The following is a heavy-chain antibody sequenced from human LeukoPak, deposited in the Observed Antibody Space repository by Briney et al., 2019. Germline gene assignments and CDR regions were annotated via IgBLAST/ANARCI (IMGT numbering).Heavy chain of an antibody. D-gene: IGHD3-22*01. V-gene: IGHV4-59*08. CDR3: ARLQTYYYDSSGYSQPLYYFDY. Sequence: PSETLSLTCAVYGGSFSGYYWSWIRQPPGKGLEWIGYIYYSGSTNYNPSLKSRVTISVDTSKNQFSLKLSSVTAADTAVYYCARLQTYYYDSSGYSQPLYYFDYWGQGTLVTVSS. J-gene: IGHJ4*02. CDR1: GGSFSGYY. CDR2: IYYSGST.